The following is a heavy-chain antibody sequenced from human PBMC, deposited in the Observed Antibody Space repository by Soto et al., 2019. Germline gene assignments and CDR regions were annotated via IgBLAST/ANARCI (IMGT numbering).Heavy chain of an antibody. CDR2: INHSGST. CDR3: ARNRGPVNYYDSSGSFDY. Sequence: SETLSLTCAVYGGSFSGYYWSWIRQPPGKGLEWIGEINHSGSTNYNPSLKNRVTISVDTSKNQFSLKLSSVTAADTAVYYCARNRGPVNYYDSSGSFDYWGQGTLVTVSS. CDR1: GGSFSGYY. D-gene: IGHD3-22*01. V-gene: IGHV4-34*01. J-gene: IGHJ4*02.